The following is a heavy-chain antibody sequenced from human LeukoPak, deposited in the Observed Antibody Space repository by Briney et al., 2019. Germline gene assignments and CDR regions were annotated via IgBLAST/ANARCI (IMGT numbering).Heavy chain of an antibody. CDR1: GGTFKSFA. J-gene: IGHJ4*02. CDR2: IIPMFGTT. Sequence: GASVKVSCKASGGTFKSFAFNWVRQAHGQGLEWMGMIIPMFGTTEYAQKFQGRVTITADELTTTVYMELTSLISEDTAVYFCARDFDYWGQGTLVTVSS. V-gene: IGHV1-69*13. CDR3: ARDFDY.